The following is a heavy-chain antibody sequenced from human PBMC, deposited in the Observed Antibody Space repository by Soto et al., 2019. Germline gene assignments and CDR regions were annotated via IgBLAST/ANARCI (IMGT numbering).Heavy chain of an antibody. Sequence: EVQLVESGGGLIQPGGSLRLSCAVSGFTVSNNYMSWVRQAPGKGLEGVSVIYSGGYTAYGDSVKGRFTISRDNSKNTLYLQMNRRGAGHAAGYYWAPGAGGGGYWGQGTLVTVSS. V-gene: IGHV3-53*01. CDR1: GFTVSNNY. J-gene: IGHJ4*02. D-gene: IGHD7-27*01. CDR3: APGAGGGGY. CDR2: IYSGGYT.